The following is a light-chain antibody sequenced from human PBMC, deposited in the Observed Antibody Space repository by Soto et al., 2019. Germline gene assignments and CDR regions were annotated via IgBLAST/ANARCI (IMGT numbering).Light chain of an antibody. V-gene: IGKV3-20*01. CDR3: QQYGSTPYT. CDR2: GAS. J-gene: IGKJ2*01. Sequence: EIVLTQSPGTLSLSPGERATLSCRAIQSFSSNHLAWYQQRPGQSPRRLIFGASKRATGIPDRFSGSGSGTDFTLTISSMEPEAFAVYYCQQYGSTPYTFVQGTKVDIK. CDR1: QSFSSNH.